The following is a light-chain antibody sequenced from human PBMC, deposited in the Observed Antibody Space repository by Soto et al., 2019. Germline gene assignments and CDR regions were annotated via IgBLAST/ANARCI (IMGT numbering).Light chain of an antibody. Sequence: EIVLTQSPGTLSLSPGERATLSCRASESVSSNYLAWYQQKPGQAPRLLIYDASNRATGIPARFSGSGSGTDFTLTIGSLEPEDFAVYYCQQRRNWPRTFVQGTKVEIK. CDR1: ESVSSNY. J-gene: IGKJ1*01. CDR2: DAS. V-gene: IGKV3-11*01. CDR3: QQRRNWPRT.